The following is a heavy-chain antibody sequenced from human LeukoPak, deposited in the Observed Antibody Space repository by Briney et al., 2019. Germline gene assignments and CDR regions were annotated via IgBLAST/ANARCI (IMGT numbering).Heavy chain of an antibody. CDR1: GYTFTSYD. V-gene: IGHV1-8*03. CDR2: MNPNSGNT. CDR3: ARYGAADESYYYYYYMDV. D-gene: IGHD4-17*01. J-gene: IGHJ6*03. Sequence: GASVKVSCKASGYTFTSYDINWVRQATGQGLEWMGWMNPNSGNTGYAQKFQGRVTITRNTSISTAYMELSSLRSEDTAVYYCARYGAADESYYYYYYMDVWGKGTTVTISS.